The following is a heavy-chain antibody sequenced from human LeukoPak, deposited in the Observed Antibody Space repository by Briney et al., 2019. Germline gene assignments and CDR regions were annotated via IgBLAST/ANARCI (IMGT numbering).Heavy chain of an antibody. D-gene: IGHD5-18*01. J-gene: IGHJ4*02. CDR2: IDSDGINT. CDR1: GFTFSSYW. V-gene: IGHV3-74*01. CDR3: ARDWGGRGYSSHDY. Sequence: PGGSLRLSCAASGFTFSSYWMHWVRQVPGKGLGWVSRIDSDGINTRYADSVKGRFTTSRDNAKNTLYLQMNSLRADDTAVYYCARDWGGRGYSSHDYWGQGTLVTVSS.